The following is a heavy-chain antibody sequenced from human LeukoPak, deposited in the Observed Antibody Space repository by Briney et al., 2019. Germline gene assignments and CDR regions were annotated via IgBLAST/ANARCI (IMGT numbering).Heavy chain of an antibody. V-gene: IGHV5-51*01. Sequence: GESLKISCKGSGYSFTSHWIGWVRQMPGKGLEWMGIIHPADSETIYSPSFQGQVTISADKSISTAYLQWSSLKASDTAMYYCARLRVVGASRWFDLWGRGTLVTVSS. CDR2: IHPADSET. CDR1: GYSFTSHW. D-gene: IGHD1-26*01. J-gene: IGHJ2*01. CDR3: ARLRVVGASRWFDL.